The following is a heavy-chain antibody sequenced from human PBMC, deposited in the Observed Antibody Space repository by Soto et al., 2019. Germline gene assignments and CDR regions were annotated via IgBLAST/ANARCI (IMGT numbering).Heavy chain of an antibody. CDR1: GYTFTGYY. Sequence: ASVKVSCKASGYTFTGYYMHWVRQAPGQGLEWMGWINPNSGGTNYAQKFQGRVTMTRDTSISTAYMELSRLRSDDTAVYYCARALTTKGVGSGLGYWGQGTLVTVSS. D-gene: IGHD1-26*01. V-gene: IGHV1-2*02. CDR3: ARALTTKGVGSGLGY. CDR2: INPNSGGT. J-gene: IGHJ4*02.